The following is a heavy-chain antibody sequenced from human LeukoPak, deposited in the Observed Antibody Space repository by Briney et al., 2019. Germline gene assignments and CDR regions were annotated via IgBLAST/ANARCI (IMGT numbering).Heavy chain of an antibody. J-gene: IGHJ4*02. Sequence: SETLSLTCAVSGYSISSGYYWGWLRQPPGKGLEWIGSIYHSGSTYYNPSLKSRVTISVDTSKNQFSLKLSSVTAADTAVYYCARRYDFWSGYYLGWGQGTLVTVSS. D-gene: IGHD3-3*01. V-gene: IGHV4-38-2*01. CDR3: ARRYDFWSGYYLG. CDR2: IYHSGST. CDR1: GYSISSGYY.